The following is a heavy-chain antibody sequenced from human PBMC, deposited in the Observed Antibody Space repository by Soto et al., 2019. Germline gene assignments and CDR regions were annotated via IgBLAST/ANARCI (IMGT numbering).Heavy chain of an antibody. V-gene: IGHV3-33*01. CDR2: IWYDGRKQ. CDR3: ARDRLSGSYSTGYYYYGLDV. J-gene: IGHJ6*02. CDR1: GFTFSTYG. Sequence: PGGSLRLSCEASGFTFSTYGMNWVRQAPGKGLEWVAVIWYDGRKQSYADSVRGRLTISRDNSKNTLYLQMNSLRVEDTAVYYCARDRLSGSYSTGYYYYGLDVWGQGTTVTVSS. D-gene: IGHD1-26*01.